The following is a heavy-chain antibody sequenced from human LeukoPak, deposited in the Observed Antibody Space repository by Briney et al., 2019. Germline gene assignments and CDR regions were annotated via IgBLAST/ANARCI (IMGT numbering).Heavy chain of an antibody. Sequence: PGGSLRHSCAASGFTFSTYAMSWVRQAPGKGLECVSALSGNGNTIYYADSVKGRFTISRDNSKNTLSLQMNSLRAEDTAVYYCAKALYGGHDYWGQGTLVTVSS. CDR1: GFTFSTYA. CDR2: LSGNGNTI. CDR3: AKALYGGHDY. V-gene: IGHV3-23*01. J-gene: IGHJ4*02. D-gene: IGHD4-23*01.